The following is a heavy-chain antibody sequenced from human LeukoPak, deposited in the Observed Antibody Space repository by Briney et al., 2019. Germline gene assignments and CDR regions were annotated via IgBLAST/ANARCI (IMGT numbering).Heavy chain of an antibody. D-gene: IGHD5-12*01. V-gene: IGHV3-23*01. Sequence: GGSLRLPCAASGFTFSSYAMSWVRQAPGKGLEWVSAISGSGGSTYYADSVKGRFTISRDNSKNTLYLQMNSLRAEDTAVYYCAKSLHSGYDLGAYYYYGMDVWGQGTTVTVSS. J-gene: IGHJ6*02. CDR2: ISGSGGST. CDR1: GFTFSSYA. CDR3: AKSLHSGYDLGAYYYYGMDV.